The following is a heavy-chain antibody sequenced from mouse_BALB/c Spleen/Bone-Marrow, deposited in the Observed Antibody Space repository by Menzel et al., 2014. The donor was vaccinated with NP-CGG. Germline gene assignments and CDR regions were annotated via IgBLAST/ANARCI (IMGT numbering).Heavy chain of an antibody. CDR1: GYAFSYSW. CDR2: IYPGDGDT. V-gene: IGHV1-82*01. J-gene: IGHJ4*01. D-gene: IGHD2-3*01. CDR3: ARSDGYRAMDY. Sequence: VQLQQSGPELVKPGASVKISCKASGYAFSYSWMNWVKQRPGQGLEWIGRIYPGDGDTYYNGKFKGRATQTADKSSSTAYTQLSSLASVDSAVYFCARSDGYRAMDYWGQGSSVTVSS.